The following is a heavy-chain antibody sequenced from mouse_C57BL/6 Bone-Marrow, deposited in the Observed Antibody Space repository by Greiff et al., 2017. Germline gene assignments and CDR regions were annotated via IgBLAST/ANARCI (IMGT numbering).Heavy chain of an antibody. CDR2: IYPTSGRT. J-gene: IGHJ3*01. CDR1: GYTFTSYW. V-gene: IGHV1-55*01. Sequence: QVQLQQPGAELVKPGASVKMSCKASGYTFTSYWITWVKQRPGQGLEWIGDIYPTSGRTNYNEKFKSKAILTVDTSSNTAYMQLSSLTSEDSAVYYCARGPMEDWFAYWGQGTLVTVSA. D-gene: IGHD1-1*02. CDR3: ARGPMEDWFAY.